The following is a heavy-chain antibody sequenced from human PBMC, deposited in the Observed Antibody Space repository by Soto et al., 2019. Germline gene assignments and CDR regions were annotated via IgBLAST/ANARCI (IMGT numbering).Heavy chain of an antibody. CDR2: IIPIFGTA. V-gene: IGHV1-69*13. D-gene: IGHD4-17*01. Sequence: GAPVKVSSKASGGNFSSYAISWVRQAPGQRLKWMGGIIPIFGTANYAQKFQGRVTITADESTSTAYMELSSLRSEDTAVYYCARDPPPYYGDYDYYYGMDVWGQGTTVTVSS. J-gene: IGHJ6*02. CDR3: ARDPPPYYGDYDYYYGMDV. CDR1: GGNFSSYA.